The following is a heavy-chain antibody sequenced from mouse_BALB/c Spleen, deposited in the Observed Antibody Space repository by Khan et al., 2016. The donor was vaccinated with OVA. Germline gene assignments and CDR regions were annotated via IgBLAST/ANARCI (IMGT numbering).Heavy chain of an antibody. CDR2: ISSGGSYT. D-gene: IGHD1-1*02. CDR3: TRLAYYYNSEGFAY. V-gene: IGHV5-6*01. J-gene: IGHJ3*01. Sequence: EVELVESGGDLVKPGGSLKLSCAASGFTFSTYGMSWVRQTPDKRLEWVATISSGGSYTYYVDSVKGRFTISRDNAKNTLYLQMSSLKSEDTALYYCTRLAYYYNSEGFAYWGQGTLVPVSA. CDR1: GFTFSTYG.